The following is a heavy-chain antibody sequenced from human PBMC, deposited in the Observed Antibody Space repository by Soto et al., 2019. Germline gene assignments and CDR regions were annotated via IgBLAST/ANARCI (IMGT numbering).Heavy chain of an antibody. CDR2: INAGNGNT. Sequence: ASVKVSCKAAGYTFTSYAMHWVRQAPGQRLEWMGWINAGNGNTKYSQKFQGRVTITRDTSASTAYMELSSLRSEDTAVYYCARGPVWFGELICYDSWGQGTLVTASS. CDR3: ARGPVWFGELICYDS. V-gene: IGHV1-3*01. D-gene: IGHD3-10*01. CDR1: GYTFTSYA. J-gene: IGHJ4*02.